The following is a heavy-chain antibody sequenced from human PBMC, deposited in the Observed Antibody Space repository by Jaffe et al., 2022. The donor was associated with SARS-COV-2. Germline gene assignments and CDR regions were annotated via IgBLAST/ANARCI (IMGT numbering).Heavy chain of an antibody. CDR1: GFTFSSYA. V-gene: IGHV3-30*04. Sequence: QVQLVESGGGVVQPGRSLRLSCAASGFTFSSYAMYWVRQAPGKGLEWVTVISYDGSVKYYAGSVKGRFTISRDDAKNTLYLQMNSLRGEDTAIYYCARDQRQHSYGYPLEYWGQGTLVTVSS. J-gene: IGHJ4*02. D-gene: IGHD5-18*01. CDR3: ARDQRQHSYGYPLEY. CDR2: ISYDGSVK.